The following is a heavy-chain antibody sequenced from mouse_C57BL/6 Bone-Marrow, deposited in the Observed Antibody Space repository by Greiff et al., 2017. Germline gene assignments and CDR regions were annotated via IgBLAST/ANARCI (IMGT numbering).Heavy chain of an antibody. CDR2: IDPETGGT. CDR3: TGYYGTWFAY. D-gene: IGHD1-2*01. V-gene: IGHV1-15*01. Sequence: QVHVKQSGAELVRPGASVTLSCKASGYTFTDYEMHWVKQTPVHGLEWIGAIDPETGGTAYNQKFKGKAILTADKSSSTAYMELRSLTSEDSAVYYGTGYYGTWFAYWGQGTLVTVSA. CDR1: GYTFTDYE. J-gene: IGHJ3*01.